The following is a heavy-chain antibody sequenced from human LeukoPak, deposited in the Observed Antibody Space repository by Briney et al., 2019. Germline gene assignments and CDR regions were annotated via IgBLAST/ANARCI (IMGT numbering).Heavy chain of an antibody. Sequence: GGSLRLSCTFSGLSFSDSAVTWVRQAPGKGLEWIGCTRSKGYSGTTEYAASVKGRITISRDESKSIAYLQMDSLPAEDTVVYFCARGDRDFDHWGQGTLVTASS. J-gene: IGHJ4*02. D-gene: IGHD3-16*01. V-gene: IGHV3-49*04. CDR1: GLSFSDSA. CDR2: TRSKGYSGTT. CDR3: ARGDRDFDH.